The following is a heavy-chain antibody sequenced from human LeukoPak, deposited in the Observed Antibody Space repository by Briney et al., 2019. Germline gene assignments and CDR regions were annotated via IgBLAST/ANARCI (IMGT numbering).Heavy chain of an antibody. V-gene: IGHV4-4*02. CDR2: IYHSGST. Sequence: SETLSLTCAVSGGSISSSNWWSLVRQPPGKGLEWIGEIYHSGSTNYNPSLKSRVTISVDKSKNQFSLKLSSVTAADTAVYYCARHDEDCSSTSCFYWFDPWGQGTLVTVSS. D-gene: IGHD2-2*01. J-gene: IGHJ5*02. CDR1: GGSISSSNW. CDR3: ARHDEDCSSTSCFYWFDP.